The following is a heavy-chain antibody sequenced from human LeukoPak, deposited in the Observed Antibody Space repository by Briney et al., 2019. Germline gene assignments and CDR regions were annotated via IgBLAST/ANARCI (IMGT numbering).Heavy chain of an antibody. Sequence: ASVKVSCKASGYTFTGYYKRRVRQAPGQGKEWMGWINPDSGGTNNAQKFQGRVTMTRDTSISTAYMELSRLRSDDTAVYYCARTFYDTLDSDAFDFWGQGTMVIVSS. CDR3: ARTFYDTLDSDAFDF. V-gene: IGHV1-2*02. D-gene: IGHD2/OR15-2a*01. CDR2: INPDSGGT. J-gene: IGHJ3*01. CDR1: GYTFTGYY.